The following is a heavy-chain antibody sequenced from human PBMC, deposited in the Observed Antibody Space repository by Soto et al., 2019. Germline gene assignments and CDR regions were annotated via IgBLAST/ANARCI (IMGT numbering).Heavy chain of an antibody. CDR3: ARDRGYTYGFDF. CDR2: IHSISSTI. J-gene: IGHJ4*02. D-gene: IGHD5-18*01. V-gene: IGHV3-48*02. Sequence: GGSLRLSCAASGLTFTSYSMNWVRQAPGKGLEWVSFIHSISSTIYYADSVKGRFTISRDNAKNSLYLQMNSLRDEDTAVYYCARDRGYTYGFDFWGQGALVTVSS. CDR1: GLTFTSYS.